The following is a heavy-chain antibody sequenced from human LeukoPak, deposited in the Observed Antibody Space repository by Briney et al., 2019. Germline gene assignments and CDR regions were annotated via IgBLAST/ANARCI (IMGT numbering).Heavy chain of an antibody. J-gene: IGHJ4*02. CDR2: IKSDGTTT. CDR3: AREEFKGFDY. CDR1: GFTFSSYW. Sequence: GGSLRLSCAASGFTFSSYWMHWVRQVPGKGLVWVSRIKSDGTTTNYADSVKGRFTISRDNVKNTLYLQMNSLRAEDTAVYYCAREEFKGFDYWGQGNLVTVSS. D-gene: IGHD3-10*01. V-gene: IGHV3-74*01.